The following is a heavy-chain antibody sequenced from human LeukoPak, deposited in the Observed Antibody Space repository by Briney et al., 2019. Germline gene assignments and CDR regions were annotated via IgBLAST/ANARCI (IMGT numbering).Heavy chain of an antibody. CDR3: ARERLWHNSNSDY. J-gene: IGHJ4*02. CDR1: GGTFSSYA. CDR2: IIPIFGTA. Sequence: SSVKVSCKASGGTFSSYAISWVRQAPGQGLEWMGGIIPIFGTANYAQKFQGRVTITADESTSTPYMELSSLRSEDTAVYYCARERLWHNSNSDYWGQGTLVTLSS. D-gene: IGHD4-11*01. V-gene: IGHV1-69*13.